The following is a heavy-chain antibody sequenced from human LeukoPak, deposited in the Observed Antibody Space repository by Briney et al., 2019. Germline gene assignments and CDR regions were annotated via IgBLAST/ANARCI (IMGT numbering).Heavy chain of an antibody. Sequence: SVKVSCKASGGTFSSYAISWVRQAPGQELEWMGGIIPIFGTANYAQKFQGRVTITTDESTSTAYMELSSLRSEDTAVYYCARSRITMVRGVIIQFDYWGQGTLVTVSS. CDR1: GGTFSSYA. J-gene: IGHJ4*02. D-gene: IGHD3-10*01. V-gene: IGHV1-69*05. CDR3: ARSRITMVRGVIIQFDY. CDR2: IIPIFGTA.